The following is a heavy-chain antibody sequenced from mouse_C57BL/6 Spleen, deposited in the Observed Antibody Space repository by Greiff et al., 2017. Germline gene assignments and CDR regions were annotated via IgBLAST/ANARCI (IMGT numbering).Heavy chain of an antibody. D-gene: IGHD3-1*01. CDR1: GYTFTTYW. V-gene: IGHV1-72*01. CDR3: ARDRALYYALDY. Sequence: QVQLQQPGAELVKPGASVKLSCKASGYTFTTYWMHWVKQRPGRGLEWIGRIYPNNGGTKYNEKFKSKATLTGDKPSRTAYMQLSSLTSEDSAVYYCARDRALYYALDYWGQGTSVTVSS. J-gene: IGHJ4*01. CDR2: IYPNNGGT.